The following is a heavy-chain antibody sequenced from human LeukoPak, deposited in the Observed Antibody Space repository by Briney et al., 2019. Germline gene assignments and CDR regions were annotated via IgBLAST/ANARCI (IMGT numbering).Heavy chain of an antibody. CDR1: GGSFSGHC. D-gene: IGHD5-12*01. CDR2: INHSGST. Sequence: KPSGTLSLTCAVYGGSFSGHCWNWIRQPPGKGLEWIGEINHSGSTNYNPSLKSRVTISVDTSKNQFSLKLTSVTAADTAVYYCARARGTVAIDYWGHGTLVSVSS. CDR3: ARARGTVAIDY. V-gene: IGHV4-34*01. J-gene: IGHJ4*01.